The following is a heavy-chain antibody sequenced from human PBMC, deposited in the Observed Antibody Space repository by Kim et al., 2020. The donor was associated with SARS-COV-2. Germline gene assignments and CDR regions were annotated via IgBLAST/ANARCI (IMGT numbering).Heavy chain of an antibody. V-gene: IGHV3-74*01. D-gene: IGHD3-9*01. J-gene: IGHJ4*02. Sequence: GGSLRLSCVASGITFSTSFMHWVRQTPGKGLLWVSRIDGDGSTTSYADSVRGRFTISRDNAKNTVYLQMNSLRAEDTAVYYCTKDFDWESGHWGQGTLGT. CDR3: TKDFDWESGH. CDR2: IDGDGSTT. CDR1: GITFSTSF.